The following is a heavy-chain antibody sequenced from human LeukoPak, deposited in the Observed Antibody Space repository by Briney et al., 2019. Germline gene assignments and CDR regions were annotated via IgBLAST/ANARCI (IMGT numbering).Heavy chain of an antibody. CDR2: IYYSGST. CDR3: ARELTYADY. V-gene: IGHV4-30-4*01. D-gene: IGHD4/OR15-4a*01. Sequence: SETLSLTCTVSGGXISSGDYYWSWIRQPPGKGLEWIGYIYYSGSTYYNPSLKSRVTMSVDTSKNQFSLKLSSVTAADTAVYYCARELTYADYWGQGTLVTVSS. J-gene: IGHJ4*02. CDR1: GGXISSGDYY.